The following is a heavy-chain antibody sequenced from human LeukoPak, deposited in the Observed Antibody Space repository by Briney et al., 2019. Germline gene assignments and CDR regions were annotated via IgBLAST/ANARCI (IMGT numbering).Heavy chain of an antibody. V-gene: IGHV3-21*01. J-gene: IGHJ5*02. D-gene: IGHD4-11*01. Sequence: GGSLRLSCAASGFTFSSYSMNWVRQAPGKGLEWVSSISSSSSYIYYADSVKGRFTISRDNAKNSLYLQMNSLRAEDTAVYYCARALRDYKGFDPWGQGTRVTVSS. CDR2: ISSSSSYI. CDR1: GFTFSSYS. CDR3: ARALRDYKGFDP.